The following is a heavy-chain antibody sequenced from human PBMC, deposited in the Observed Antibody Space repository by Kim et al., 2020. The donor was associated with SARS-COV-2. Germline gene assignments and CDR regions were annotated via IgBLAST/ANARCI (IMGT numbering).Heavy chain of an antibody. CDR2: IDTNTGNP. V-gene: IGHV7-4-1*02. CDR1: GYSFTNYA. D-gene: IGHD3-16*01. Sequence: ASVKVSCKASGYSFTNYAMNWVRQAPGQGLEWMGWIDTNTGNPTYAQGFTGRFVFSLDTSVSTAYLQISSLKAEDTAVYYCARDSYGFPGRTGGNPSLAYWGQGTVVTVSS. J-gene: IGHJ4*02. CDR3: ARDSYGFPGRTGGNPSLAY.